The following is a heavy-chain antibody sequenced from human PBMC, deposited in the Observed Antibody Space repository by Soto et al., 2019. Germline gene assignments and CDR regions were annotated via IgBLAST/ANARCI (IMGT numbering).Heavy chain of an antibody. Sequence: ASVKVSCKASGYTFTSYGISWVRQAPGQGLEWMGWISAYNGNTNYAQKLQGRVTMTTDTSTSTAYMELRSLRSDDTAVYYCARDSPRSITIFGWFDPWGQGTLVTVSS. J-gene: IGHJ5*02. V-gene: IGHV1-18*01. D-gene: IGHD3-3*01. CDR1: GYTFTSYG. CDR2: ISAYNGNT. CDR3: ARDSPRSITIFGWFDP.